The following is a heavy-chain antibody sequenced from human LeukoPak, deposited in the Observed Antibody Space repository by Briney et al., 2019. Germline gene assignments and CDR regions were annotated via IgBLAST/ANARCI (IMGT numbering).Heavy chain of an antibody. J-gene: IGHJ4*02. CDR1: GGSISSSSYY. CDR2: IYYSGST. D-gene: IGHD3-16*02. V-gene: IGHV4-39*07. Sequence: SETLSLTCTVSGGSISSSSYYWGWIRQPPGKGLEWIGSIYYSGSTYYNPSLKSRVTISVDTSKNQFSLKLSSVTAADTAVYYGARVGGGDYVWGSYRRPFDYWGQGTLVTVSS. CDR3: ARVGGGDYVWGSYRRPFDY.